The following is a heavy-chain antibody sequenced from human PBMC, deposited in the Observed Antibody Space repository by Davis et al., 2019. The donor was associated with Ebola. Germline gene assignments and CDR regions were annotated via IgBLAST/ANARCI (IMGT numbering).Heavy chain of an antibody. CDR1: GFTFSSYW. CDR3: AKDAIAAAGKHAPPDY. Sequence: PGGSLRLSCAASGFTFSSYWMSWVRQAPGKGLEWVSAISGSGGSTYYADSVKGRFTISRDNSKNTLYLQMNSLRAEDTAVYYCAKDAIAAAGKHAPPDYWGQGTLVTVSS. J-gene: IGHJ4*02. V-gene: IGHV3-23*01. D-gene: IGHD6-13*01. CDR2: ISGSGGST.